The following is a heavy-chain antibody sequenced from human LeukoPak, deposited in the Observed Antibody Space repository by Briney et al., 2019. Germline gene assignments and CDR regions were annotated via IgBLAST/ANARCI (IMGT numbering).Heavy chain of an antibody. CDR2: MNPDNGIT. CDR3: ARGPRESSSSDY. Sequence: ASVRVSCKTSGYRFTNFDINWVRQAPGQGLEWMGWMNPDNGITGYAQKFQGRVSMSGDTSISTAFMVLSSLRSDDTAVYFCARGPRESSSSDYWGQGTLVTVSS. D-gene: IGHD6-13*01. V-gene: IGHV1-8*01. CDR1: GYRFTNFD. J-gene: IGHJ4*02.